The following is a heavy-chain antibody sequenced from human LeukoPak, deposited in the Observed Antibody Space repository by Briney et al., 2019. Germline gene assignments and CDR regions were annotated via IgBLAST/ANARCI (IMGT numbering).Heavy chain of an antibody. CDR3: ARAYSSSGARLDY. J-gene: IGHJ4*02. CDR2: IYTSGST. Sequence: TTSETLSLTCTVSGGSISSYYWSWIRQPPGKGLEWIGYIYTSGSTNYNPSLKSRVTISVDTSKNQFPLKLSSVTAADTAVYYCARAYSSSGARLDYWGQGTLVTVSS. CDR1: GGSISSYY. V-gene: IGHV4-4*09. D-gene: IGHD6-6*01.